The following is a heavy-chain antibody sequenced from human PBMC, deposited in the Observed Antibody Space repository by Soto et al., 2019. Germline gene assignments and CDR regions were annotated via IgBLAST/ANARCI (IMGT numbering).Heavy chain of an antibody. D-gene: IGHD3-3*01. V-gene: IGHV3-23*01. Sequence: GGSLRLSCAASGFTFSSYAMSWVRQAPGKGLEWVSAISGSGGSTYYADSVKGRFTISRDNSKNTLYLQMNSLRAEDTAVYYCAKDGIYPSGYDYQYMDVWGKGTTVTVSS. CDR3: AKDGIYPSGYDYQYMDV. CDR2: ISGSGGST. J-gene: IGHJ6*03. CDR1: GFTFSSYA.